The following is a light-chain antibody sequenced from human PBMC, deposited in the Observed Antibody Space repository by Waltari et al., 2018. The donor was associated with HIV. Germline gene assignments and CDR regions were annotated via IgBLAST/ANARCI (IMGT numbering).Light chain of an antibody. CDR2: ATS. J-gene: IGKJ4*01. V-gene: IGKV1-9*01. CDR1: QNIYSY. Sequence: DIQLTQSPSFLSASIGDRVTITCRASQNIYSYLFWYQPKPGRAPQVLSYATSTLQSGVPSRFSGSGSVTEFALTITNLQPDDFATYYCQQVNGYPLTFGGGTKVEIK. CDR3: QQVNGYPLT.